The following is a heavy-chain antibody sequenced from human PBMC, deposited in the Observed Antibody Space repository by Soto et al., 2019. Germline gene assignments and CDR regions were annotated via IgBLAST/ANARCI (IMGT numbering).Heavy chain of an antibody. D-gene: IGHD6-13*01. Sequence: ASETLSLTCAVSGGSCTSYYWTWIRQPPEKGLEWIGEITHRGSTNYNPSLKSRVTMSVDTSKNQFSLKLTSVTAADTAVYFCASGTQPLAREPQPLDPWGQGPLVTVSS. CDR1: GGSCTSYY. J-gene: IGHJ5*02. V-gene: IGHV4-34*01. CDR2: ITHRGST. CDR3: ASGTQPLAREPQPLDP.